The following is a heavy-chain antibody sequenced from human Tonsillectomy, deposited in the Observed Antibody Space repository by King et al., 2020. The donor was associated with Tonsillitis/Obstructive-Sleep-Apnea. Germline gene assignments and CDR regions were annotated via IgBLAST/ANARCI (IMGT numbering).Heavy chain of an antibody. CDR1: GFTFRSYA. CDR2: ISYDGSDN. CDR3: AGGYCSSISCPEYFHH. J-gene: IGHJ1*01. Sequence: VQLVESGGGVVQPGRSLRLSCAASGFTFRSYAMHWVRQAPGKGLEWVAVISYDGSDNHYADSVKGRFTISRDNPNNTLYLQMNSLRAEDTAVYYCAGGYCSSISCPEYFHHWGQGSLVTVSS. D-gene: IGHD2-2*01. V-gene: IGHV3-30*04.